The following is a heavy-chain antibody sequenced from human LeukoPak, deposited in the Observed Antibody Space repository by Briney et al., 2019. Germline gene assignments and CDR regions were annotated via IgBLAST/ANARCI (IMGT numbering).Heavy chain of an antibody. CDR3: GGGDYGDYGGVDY. D-gene: IGHD4-17*01. V-gene: IGHV4-59*08. Sequence: SETLSLTCTVSGGSISSYYWSWIRQPPGKGLEWLGYIYYSGSTNYNPSLKSRVTISVDTSKNRFSLKLSSVTAADTAVYYCGGGDYGDYGGVDYWGQGTLVTVSS. CDR2: IYYSGST. J-gene: IGHJ4*02. CDR1: GGSISSYY.